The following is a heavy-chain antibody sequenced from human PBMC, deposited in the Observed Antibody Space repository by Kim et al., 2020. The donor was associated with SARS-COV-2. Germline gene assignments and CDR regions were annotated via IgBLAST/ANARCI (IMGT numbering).Heavy chain of an antibody. D-gene: IGHD6-13*01. CDR2: IYPGDSDT. V-gene: IGHV5-51*01. J-gene: IGHJ5*02. CDR1: GYSFTSYW. CDR3: ASSKGMSSSSTWYAGLGFYVDP. Sequence: GESLKISCKGSGYSFTSYWIGWVRQMPGKGLEWMGIIYPGDSDTRYSPSFQGQVTISADKSISTAYLQWSSLKASDTAMYYCASSKGMSSSSTWYAGLGFYVDPWGQGTLVTVSS.